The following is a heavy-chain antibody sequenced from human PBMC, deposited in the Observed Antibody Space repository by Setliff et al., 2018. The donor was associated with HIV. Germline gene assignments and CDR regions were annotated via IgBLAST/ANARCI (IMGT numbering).Heavy chain of an antibody. V-gene: IGHV4-4*07. D-gene: IGHD6-19*01. CDR1: GGAISSYY. CDR2: IYSSGST. Sequence: SETLSLTCTVSGGAISSYYWSWIRLPAGKGLEWSGRIYSSGSTNYNPSLKSRLTMSVDMTKNQFPLKLSSVTAADTAVYYCARVGGSGSHDYWGQGTLVTVSS. CDR3: ARVGGSGSHDY. J-gene: IGHJ4*02.